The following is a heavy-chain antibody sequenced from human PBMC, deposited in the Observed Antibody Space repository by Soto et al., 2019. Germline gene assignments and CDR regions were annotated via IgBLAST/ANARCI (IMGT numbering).Heavy chain of an antibody. Sequence: PSETLSPTCTISGGSISSGAYYWSWIRQHPGKGLEWIGYIYYSGSTYYNPSLKSRVTISVDTSKNQFSLKLSSVTAADTAVYYCARAGGYYYDSSAYAFDIWGQGTMVTVS. D-gene: IGHD3-22*01. J-gene: IGHJ3*02. CDR2: IYYSGST. V-gene: IGHV4-31*03. CDR3: ARAGGYYYDSSAYAFDI. CDR1: GGSISSGAYY.